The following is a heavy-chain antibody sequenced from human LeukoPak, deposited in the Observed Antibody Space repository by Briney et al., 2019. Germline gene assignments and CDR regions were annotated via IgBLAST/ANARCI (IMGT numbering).Heavy chain of an antibody. CDR1: GGSISSYY. CDR3: ARSRRWELRGWGY. D-gene: IGHD1-26*01. V-gene: IGHV4-59*01. Sequence: SETLSLTCTVSGGSISSYYWSWLRQPPGKGLEWIGYIYYSGSTNYNPSLKSRVTISVDTSKNQFSLKLSSVTAADTAVYYCARSRRWELRGWGYGGRGTRVTVSS. J-gene: IGHJ4*02. CDR2: IYYSGST.